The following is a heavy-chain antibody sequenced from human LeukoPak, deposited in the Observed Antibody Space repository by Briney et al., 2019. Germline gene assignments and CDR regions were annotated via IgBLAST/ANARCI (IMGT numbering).Heavy chain of an antibody. D-gene: IGHD3-9*01. CDR1: GGTFSSYA. CDR3: ARGGGLRLRYFDWLLPRFDY. V-gene: IGHV1-69*04. Sequence: ASVKVSCKASGGTFSSYAISWVRQAPGQGLEWMGRIIPILGIANYAQKFQGRVTITADKSTSTAYMELSSLRAEDTAVYYCARGGGLRLRYFDWLLPRFDYWGQGTLVTVSS. CDR2: IIPILGIA. J-gene: IGHJ4*02.